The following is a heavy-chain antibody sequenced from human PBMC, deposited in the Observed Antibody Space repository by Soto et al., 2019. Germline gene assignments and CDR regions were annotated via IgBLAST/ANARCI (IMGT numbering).Heavy chain of an antibody. J-gene: IGHJ4*02. V-gene: IGHV4-34*01. D-gene: IGHD6-13*01. CDR1: GGSFSGYY. Sequence: QVQLQQWGAGLLKPSETLSLTCAVYGGSFSGYYWSWIRQPPGKGLEWIGEINHSGSTNYNPSLKSRVTISVDTSKNQFSLKLSSVTAADTAVYYCARVVAAASFRYWGQGTLVTVSS. CDR3: ARVVAAASFRY. CDR2: INHSGST.